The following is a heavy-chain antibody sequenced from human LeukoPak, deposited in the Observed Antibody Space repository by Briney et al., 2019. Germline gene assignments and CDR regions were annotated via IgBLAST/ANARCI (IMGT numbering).Heavy chain of an antibody. CDR2: IIPIFGIA. J-gene: IGHJ6*02. CDR3: AQYCSGGSCQSYYGMDV. CDR1: GGTFSSYA. D-gene: IGHD2-15*01. V-gene: IGHV1-69*04. Sequence: GASVKVSCKGSGGTFSSYAISWVRQPPGQGLEWMGRIIPIFGIANYAQKFQGRVTITADKSTSTAYMELSSLRSEDTAVYYCAQYCSGGSCQSYYGMDVWGQGTTVTVSS.